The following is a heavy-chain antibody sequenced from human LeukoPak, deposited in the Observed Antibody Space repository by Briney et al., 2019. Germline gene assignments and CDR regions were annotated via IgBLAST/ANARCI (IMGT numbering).Heavy chain of an antibody. Sequence: TGGSLRLSCAASGFTFSSYSMTWVRQAPGKGLEWVSSISSSSSYIYYADSVKGRFTISRDNAKNSLYLQMNSLRAEDTAVYYCARARLQYQLPDAFDIWGQGTMVTVSS. CDR2: ISSSSSYI. D-gene: IGHD2-2*01. CDR1: GFTFSSYS. V-gene: IGHV3-21*01. CDR3: ARARLQYQLPDAFDI. J-gene: IGHJ3*02.